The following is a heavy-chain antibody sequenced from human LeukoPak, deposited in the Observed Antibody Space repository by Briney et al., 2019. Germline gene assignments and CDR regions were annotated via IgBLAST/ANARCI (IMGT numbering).Heavy chain of an antibody. D-gene: IGHD6-6*01. J-gene: IGHJ5*02. CDR3: EGGIRDSSYAVLDWFDP. Sequence: GASVKVSCKASGYTFTGYYMHWVRQAPGQGLEWMARINPNSGGTSYAQKFQGRVTMTRNTSISTAYMELSRLRSDDTFFYQAEGGIRDSSYAVLDWFDPWGQGTLVTVSS. V-gene: IGHV1-2*05. CDR2: INPNSGGT. CDR1: GYTFTGYY.